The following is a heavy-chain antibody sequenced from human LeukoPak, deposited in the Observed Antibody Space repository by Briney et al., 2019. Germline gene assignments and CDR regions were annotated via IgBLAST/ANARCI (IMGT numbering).Heavy chain of an antibody. J-gene: IGHJ4*02. Sequence: RPGGSLRLSCGASGFTFNTYGIHWVRQAPGKGLEWVAVTWYDGSIRYYADSVKGRFSISRDNIKNTVYLQMNSLRAEDTAVYYCARGYYGTGKFDYWGQGTLVTVSS. V-gene: IGHV3-33*01. CDR3: ARGYYGTGKFDY. CDR1: GFTFNTYG. CDR2: TWYDGSIR. D-gene: IGHD3-10*01.